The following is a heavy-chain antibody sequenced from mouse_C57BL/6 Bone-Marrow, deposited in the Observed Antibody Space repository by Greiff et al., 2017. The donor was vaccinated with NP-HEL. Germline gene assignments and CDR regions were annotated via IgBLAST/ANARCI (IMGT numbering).Heavy chain of an antibody. CDR2: INYDGSST. J-gene: IGHJ4*01. V-gene: IGHV5-16*01. Sequence: EVQVVESEGGLVQPGSSMKLSCTASGFTFSDYYMAWVRQVPEKGLEWVANINYDGSSTYYLDSLKSRFIISRDNAKNILYLQMSSLKSEDTATYYCAREPYPYAMDYWGQGTSVTVSS. CDR1: GFTFSDYY. CDR3: AREPYPYAMDY.